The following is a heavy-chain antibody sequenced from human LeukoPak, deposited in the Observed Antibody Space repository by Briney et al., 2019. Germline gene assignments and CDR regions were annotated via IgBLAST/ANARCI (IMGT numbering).Heavy chain of an antibody. V-gene: IGHV4-30-4*01. D-gene: IGHD3-22*01. CDR3: ARARLLRQWFDP. Sequence: PSQTLSLTCTVSGGSISSGDYYWSWIRQPPGKGLEWIGYIYYSGSTYYNPSLKSRVTISVDTSKNQFSLKLSSVTAADTAVYYCARARLLRQWFDPWGQGTLVTVSS. CDR2: IYYSGST. CDR1: GGSISSGDYY. J-gene: IGHJ5*02.